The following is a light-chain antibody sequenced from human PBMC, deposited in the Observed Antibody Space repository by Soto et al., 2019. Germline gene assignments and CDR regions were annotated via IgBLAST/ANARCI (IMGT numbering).Light chain of an antibody. CDR2: DAS. Sequence: EIVLTQSPATLSLSPGERATLSCRASQSISSSLAWYQQKPGQAPRLLIYDASNRATDIPARFSGSGSGTDFTLTISSLEPEDFVVYYCQQRSKWPLLWTFGGGTKVEIK. J-gene: IGKJ4*01. CDR1: QSISSS. CDR3: QQRSKWPLLWT. V-gene: IGKV3-11*01.